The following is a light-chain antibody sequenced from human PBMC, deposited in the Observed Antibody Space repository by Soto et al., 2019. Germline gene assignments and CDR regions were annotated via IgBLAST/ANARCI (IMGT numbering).Light chain of an antibody. CDR2: KGT. CDR3: CSSAPESTYV. Sequence: QSALAQPASVSGSPGQSITISCTGTSSDVGAYNSVSWYQQHPHKAPQVIIYKGTQRPSGVSNRSSGSTSGNAASLTISGLQADDEADYFCCSSAPESTYVFGNGTKV. V-gene: IGLV2-23*01. J-gene: IGLJ1*01. CDR1: SSDVGAYNS.